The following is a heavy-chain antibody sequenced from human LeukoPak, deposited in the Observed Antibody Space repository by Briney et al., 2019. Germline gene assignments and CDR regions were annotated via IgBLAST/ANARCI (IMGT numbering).Heavy chain of an antibody. CDR3: ARQVNGYCSGGSCYSGDYYYMDV. D-gene: IGHD2-15*01. CDR1: GGSFSGYY. Sequence: PSETLSLTCAVYGGSFSGYYWSWIRQPPGKGLEWIGEINHSGSTNYNPSLKSRVTISVDTSKNQFSLKLSSVTAADTAVYYCARQVNGYCSGGSCYSGDYYYMDVWGKGTTVTISS. V-gene: IGHV4-34*01. CDR2: INHSGST. J-gene: IGHJ6*03.